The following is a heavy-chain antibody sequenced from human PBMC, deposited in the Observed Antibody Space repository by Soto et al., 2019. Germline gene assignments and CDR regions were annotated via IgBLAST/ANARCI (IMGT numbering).Heavy chain of an antibody. CDR1: GGSISSGGYS. Sequence: PSETLSLTCAVSGGSISSGGYSWSWIRHPPGKGLEWIGYIYHSGSTYYNPSLKSRVTISVDRSKNQFSLKLSSVTAADTAVYYCARAHYGDYGYGMDAWGQGTTVTVSS. J-gene: IGHJ6*02. D-gene: IGHD4-17*01. CDR3: ARAHYGDYGYGMDA. CDR2: IYHSGST. V-gene: IGHV4-30-2*01.